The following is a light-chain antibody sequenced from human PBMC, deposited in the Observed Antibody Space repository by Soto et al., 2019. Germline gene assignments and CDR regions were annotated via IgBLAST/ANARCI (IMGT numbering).Light chain of an antibody. V-gene: IGKV1-27*01. CDR2: AAS. CDR1: QGISNY. J-gene: IGKJ1*01. CDR3: QKYNSAPRT. Sequence: DIQMTQSPSSLSASVGDRVTITCRASQGISNYLAWYQQKPGKVPKLLIFAASTFQSGVPSRFSGSGSGTDFTLTISSLHHEDVATYYWQKYNSAPRTFGQGTKVDIK.